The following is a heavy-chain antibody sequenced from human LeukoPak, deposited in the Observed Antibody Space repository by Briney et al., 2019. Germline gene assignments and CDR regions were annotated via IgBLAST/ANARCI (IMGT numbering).Heavy chain of an antibody. J-gene: IGHJ4*02. CDR3: AKDRVGRTRSYYFDY. CDR2: ISGSGGSI. CDR1: GFTFSSYG. Sequence: GGSLRLSCAASGFTFSSYGMSWVRQAPGKGLEWVSAISGSGGSIYYADSVKGRFTISRDNSKNTLYLQMNSLRAEDAAVYYCAKDRVGRTRSYYFDYWGQGTLVTVSS. V-gene: IGHV3-23*01. D-gene: IGHD2-2*01.